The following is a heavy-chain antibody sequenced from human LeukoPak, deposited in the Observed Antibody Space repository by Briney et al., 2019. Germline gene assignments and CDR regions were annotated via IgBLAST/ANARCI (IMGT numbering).Heavy chain of an antibody. CDR1: GGSISSSSYY. Sequence: KASETLSLTCTVSGGSISSSSYYWSWIRQPAGKGLEWIGRIYTSGSTNYNPSLKSRVTISVDTSKNQFSLKLSSVTAADTAVYYCARQRGSFGQQPSFDYWGQGTLVTVSS. V-gene: IGHV4-61*02. J-gene: IGHJ4*02. CDR2: IYTSGST. D-gene: IGHD6-13*01. CDR3: ARQRGSFGQQPSFDY.